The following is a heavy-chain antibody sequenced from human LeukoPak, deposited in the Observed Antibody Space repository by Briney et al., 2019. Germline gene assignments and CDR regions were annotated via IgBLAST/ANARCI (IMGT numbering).Heavy chain of an antibody. V-gene: IGHV7-4-1*02. D-gene: IGHD3-16*01. J-gene: IGHJ2*01. CDR1: GYTFTSYA. CDR3: ARVSGGEPGPSPQYWYFDL. Sequence: ASVKVSCKASGYTFTSYAMNWVRQAPGQGLEWMGWINTNTGNPTYAQGFTGRFVFSLDTSVSTAYLQISSLKAEDTAVYYCARVSGGEPGPSPQYWYFDLWGRGTLVTVSS. CDR2: INTNTGNP.